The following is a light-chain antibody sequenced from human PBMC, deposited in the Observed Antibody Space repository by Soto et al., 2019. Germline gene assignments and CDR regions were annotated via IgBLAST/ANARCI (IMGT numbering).Light chain of an antibody. CDR1: SGDIGSYTY. V-gene: IGLV2-14*01. Sequence: QSALTQPASVSGSPGQSITISCTGTSGDIGSYTYVSWYQQYPGKAPKLLISEVTNRPSGVSNRFSGSKSGNKASLTISGLQAEDEAHYYCSSYTTNSPPVVFGGGTKVTVL. CDR2: EVT. CDR3: SSYTTNSPPVV. J-gene: IGLJ2*01.